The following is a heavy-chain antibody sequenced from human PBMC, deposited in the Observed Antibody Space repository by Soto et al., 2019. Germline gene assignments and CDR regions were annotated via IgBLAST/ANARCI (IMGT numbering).Heavy chain of an antibody. CDR1: GGSISSGGYS. CDR3: ARTWTYCSSTSCYIDWLDP. CDR2: IYHSWST. V-gene: IGHV4-30-2*01. J-gene: IGHJ5*02. D-gene: IGHD2-2*02. Sequence: SLSLTCSVSGGSISSGGYSWSWIRQPPGKGLEWIGYIYHSWSTYYNPSLKSRVTISVDRSKNQFSLKLSSVTAADTAVYYCARTWTYCSSTSCYIDWLDPWGQGTLVTVYS.